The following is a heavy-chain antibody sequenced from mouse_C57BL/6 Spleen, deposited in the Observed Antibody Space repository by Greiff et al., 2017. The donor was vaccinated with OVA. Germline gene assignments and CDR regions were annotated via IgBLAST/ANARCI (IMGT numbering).Heavy chain of an antibody. J-gene: IGHJ4*01. CDR1: GYTFTSYW. D-gene: IGHD2-2*01. CDR2: IDPSDSYT. V-gene: IGHV1-69*01. Sequence: QVQLKQPGAELVMPGASVKLSCKASGYTFTSYWMHWVKQRPGQGLEWIGEIDPSDSYTNYNQKFKGKSTLTVDKSSSTAYMQLSSLTSEDSAVYYCARSGRLPYAMDYWGQGTSVTVSS. CDR3: ARSGRLPYAMDY.